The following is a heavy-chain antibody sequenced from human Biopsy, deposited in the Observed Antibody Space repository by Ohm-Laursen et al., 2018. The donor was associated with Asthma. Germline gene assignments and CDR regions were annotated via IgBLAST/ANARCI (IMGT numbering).Heavy chain of an antibody. V-gene: IGHV4-30-2*01. CDR1: GGSISSGGHS. CDR3: ARVKDGYNFDY. Sequence: SQTLSLTWAVSGGSISSGGHSWSWIRQPPGKGLEWIGYIYHSGSTYYNPSLKSRVTISVDRSKNQFSLKLSSVTAADTAVYYCARVKDGYNFDYRGQGTLVTVSS. CDR2: IYHSGST. J-gene: IGHJ4*02. D-gene: IGHD5-24*01.